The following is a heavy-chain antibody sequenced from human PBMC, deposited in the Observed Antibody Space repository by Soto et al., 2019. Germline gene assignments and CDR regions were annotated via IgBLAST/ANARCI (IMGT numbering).Heavy chain of an antibody. V-gene: IGHV4-39*01. Sequence: SETLSLTCTISGGYISFSTYYWGWIRQPPGKGLEWIGSIYYTGSAYCNPSLKSRVTIFLGPSNNQLSLKLSSVTAADTAVYFCAIGQYLAWSPYWGQGTLVTVSS. CDR2: IYYTGSA. CDR3: AIGQYLAWSPY. D-gene: IGHD2-15*01. CDR1: GGYISFSTYY. J-gene: IGHJ4*02.